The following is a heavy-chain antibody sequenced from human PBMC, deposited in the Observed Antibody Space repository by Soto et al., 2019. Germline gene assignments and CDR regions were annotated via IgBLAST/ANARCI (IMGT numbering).Heavy chain of an antibody. D-gene: IGHD3-22*01. J-gene: IGHJ4*02. CDR1: GGSFSGYY. CDR3: AGGYYYQFDY. Sequence: PSETLSLTCAVYGGSFSGYYWIWIRQPPGKGLEWIGEINHSGSTNYNPSLKSRVTISVDTSKNQFSLKLSSVTAADTAVYYCAGGYYYQFDYWGQGTLVTVSS. CDR2: INHSGST. V-gene: IGHV4-34*01.